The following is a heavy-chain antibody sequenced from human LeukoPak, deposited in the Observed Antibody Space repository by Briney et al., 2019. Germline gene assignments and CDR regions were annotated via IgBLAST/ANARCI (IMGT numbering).Heavy chain of an antibody. D-gene: IGHD2-15*01. V-gene: IGHV1-69*06. CDR3: ARDRLHCSGGNCYPRNHDF. CDR2: IIPIFGTA. J-gene: IGHJ4*02. CDR1: GGTFSSYA. Sequence: ASVKVSCKASGGTFSSYAISWVRQAPGQGLEWMGGIIPIFGTANYAQKLQGRVTITGDKSTSTAYMELSSLRSEDTAVYYCARDRLHCSGGNCYPRNHDFWGQGTLVTASS.